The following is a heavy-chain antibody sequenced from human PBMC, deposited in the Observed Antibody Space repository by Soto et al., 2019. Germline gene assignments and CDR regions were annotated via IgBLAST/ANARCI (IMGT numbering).Heavy chain of an antibody. J-gene: IGHJ4*02. CDR3: AKEALGAAAKGRSPHFDY. D-gene: IGHD6-25*01. Sequence: EVQLLESGGGLVQPGESLRLSCAASGFTFSGYAVSWVRQAPGKGLEWVSVITDSGGRTYYADSVKGRFTISRDNSKNTLYLQMNRQTAEDTAVYYCAKEALGAAAKGRSPHFDYWGQGTLVTVSS. CDR2: ITDSGGRT. V-gene: IGHV3-23*01. CDR1: GFTFSGYA.